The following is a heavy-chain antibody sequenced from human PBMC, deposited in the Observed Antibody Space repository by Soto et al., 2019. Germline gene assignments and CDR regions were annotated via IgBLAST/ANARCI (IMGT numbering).Heavy chain of an antibody. Sequence: EVQLVESGGGLVQPGGSLRLSCAASGFTFSSYAMHWVRQAPGKGLEYVSAISSNGGSTYYANSVKGRFTISRDNSKNTLYLQMGSLRAEDMAVYYCASATGTMVRGAPFDYWGQGTLVTVSS. CDR2: ISSNGGST. V-gene: IGHV3-64*01. D-gene: IGHD3-10*01. CDR1: GFTFSSYA. CDR3: ASATGTMVRGAPFDY. J-gene: IGHJ4*02.